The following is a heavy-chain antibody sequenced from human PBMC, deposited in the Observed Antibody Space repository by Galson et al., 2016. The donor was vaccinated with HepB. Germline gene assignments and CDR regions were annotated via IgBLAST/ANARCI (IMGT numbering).Heavy chain of an antibody. CDR1: GFTFSYYG. CDR3: AKDGGAYCGTDCYFDY. CDR2: TSSDESVK. V-gene: IGHV3-30*18. J-gene: IGHJ4*02. Sequence: SLRLSCAASGFTFSYYGMHWVRQAPGKGLEWVAVTSSDESVKYYTDSVEGRFTISRDNSKNTLFLQMNSLRAEDTAVYYCAKDGGAYCGTDCYFDYWGQGTLVTVSS. D-gene: IGHD2-21*01.